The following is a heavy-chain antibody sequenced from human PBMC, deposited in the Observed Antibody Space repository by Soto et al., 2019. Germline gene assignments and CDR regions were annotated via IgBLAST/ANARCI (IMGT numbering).Heavy chain of an antibody. CDR3: ARETLPVLLWFGETGRGFDP. CDR2: ISSSSSTI. Sequence: EVQLVESGGGLVQPGGSLRLSCAASGFTFSSYSMNWVRQAPGKGLEWVSYISSSSSTIYYADSVKGRFTISRDNAKNSLYLQMNSLRDEDTAVYYCARETLPVLLWFGETGRGFDPWGQGTLVTVSS. V-gene: IGHV3-48*02. J-gene: IGHJ5*02. D-gene: IGHD3-10*01. CDR1: GFTFSSYS.